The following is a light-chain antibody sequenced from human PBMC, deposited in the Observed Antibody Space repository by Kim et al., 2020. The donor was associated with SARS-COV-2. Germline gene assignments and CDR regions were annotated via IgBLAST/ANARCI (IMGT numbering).Light chain of an antibody. CDR1: KLGDKY. CDR3: QAWDISTLYV. V-gene: IGLV3-1*01. CDR2: QDS. J-gene: IGLJ1*01. Sequence: SYELTQPPSVSVSPGQTASITCSGDKLGDKYACWYQQKPGQSPVLVIYQDSKRPSGIPERFSGSNSGNTATLTISGTQAMDEADYYCQAWDISTLYVFGTGTKVTVL.